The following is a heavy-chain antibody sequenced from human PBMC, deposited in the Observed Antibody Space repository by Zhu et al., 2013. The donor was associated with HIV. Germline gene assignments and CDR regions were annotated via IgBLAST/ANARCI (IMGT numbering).Heavy chain of an antibody. CDR1: EPPSAPMP. Sequence: QMRLVQSGAEVKQPGSSVKVSCKSLEPPSAPMPSAGCERPLDKGSSGWEGSSLHLAIPNIAQRFQGRVTISADKSTNTAYMTLTSLTSEDTAVYYCARDVRGIAAAGPYYYGMDVWGQGTTVTVSS. V-gene: IGHV1-69*17. CDR3: ARDVRGIAAAGPYYYGMDV. CDR2: SSLHLAIP. D-gene: IGHD6-13*01. J-gene: IGHJ6*02.